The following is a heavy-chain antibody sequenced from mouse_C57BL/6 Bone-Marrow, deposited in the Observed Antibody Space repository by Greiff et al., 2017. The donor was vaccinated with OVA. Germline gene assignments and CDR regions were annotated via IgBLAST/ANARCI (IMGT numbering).Heavy chain of an antibody. V-gene: IGHV1-15*01. CDR1: GYTFTDYE. Sequence: QVQLQQSGAELVRPGASVTLSCKASGYTFTDYEMHWVKQTPVHGLEWIGAIDPETGGTAYNQKFKGKALLTADKSSSTAYMELRSLTSEDSAVDYCTLYSLLGYPFADWGQGTLVTVSA. CDR3: TLYSLLGYPFAD. CDR2: IDPETGGT. D-gene: IGHD3-3*01. J-gene: IGHJ3*01.